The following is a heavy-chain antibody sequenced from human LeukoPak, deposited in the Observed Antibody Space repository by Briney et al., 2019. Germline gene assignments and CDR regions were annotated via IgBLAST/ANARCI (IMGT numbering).Heavy chain of an antibody. Sequence: GRSLRLSCAASGFTFSSYGVHWVRQAPGKGLEWVAVISYDGSNKYYADSVKGRFTISRDNSKNTLYLQMNSLRAEDTAVYYCAKDHVAGATVDYWGQGTLVTVSS. CDR2: ISYDGSNK. CDR3: AKDHVAGATVDY. CDR1: GFTFSSYG. V-gene: IGHV3-30*18. D-gene: IGHD6-19*01. J-gene: IGHJ4*02.